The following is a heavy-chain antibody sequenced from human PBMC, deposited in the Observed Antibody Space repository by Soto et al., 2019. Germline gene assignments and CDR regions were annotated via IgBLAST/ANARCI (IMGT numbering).Heavy chain of an antibody. Sequence: GGSLRLSCAASGFTFSSYAMHWVRQAPGKGLEYVSAISSNGGSTYYANSVKGRFTISRDNSKNTLYLQMGSLRAEDMAVYYCARAAGVYCSSTSCYHYYYYMDVWGKGTTVTVSS. D-gene: IGHD2-2*01. CDR2: ISSNGGST. V-gene: IGHV3-64*01. CDR3: ARAAGVYCSSTSCYHYYYYMDV. J-gene: IGHJ6*03. CDR1: GFTFSSYA.